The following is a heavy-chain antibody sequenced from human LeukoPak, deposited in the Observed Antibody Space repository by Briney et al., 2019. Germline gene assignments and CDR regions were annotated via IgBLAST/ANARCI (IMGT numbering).Heavy chain of an antibody. J-gene: IGHJ4*02. CDR3: ARDSAYSFDS. Sequence: GGSLRLSCVASGFSFSSSIMNWVRQAPGKGLEWVSYIGVNGNVDYTDSVKGRFTISRDNAKNSLFLQMNSLRDEDTAVYYCARDSAYSFDSWGQGTLVTVSS. V-gene: IGHV3-48*02. CDR2: IGVNGNV. CDR1: GFSFSSSI.